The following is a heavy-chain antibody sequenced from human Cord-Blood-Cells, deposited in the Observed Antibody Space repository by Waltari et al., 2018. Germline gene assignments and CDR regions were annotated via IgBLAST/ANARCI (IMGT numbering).Heavy chain of an antibody. CDR3: ASGPEYSSSWFDY. CDR1: GGTFSSSA. D-gene: IGHD6-13*01. V-gene: IGHV1-69*09. Sequence: QVQLVQSGAEVKTPGSSVKVSCKASGGTFSSSAISWVRQPPGQGLEWMGTIIPVLGVENDAQRFLGWLTMTADKSTGTADKELSRLRSEDTAVYYCASGPEYSSSWFDYWGQGTLVTVSS. J-gene: IGHJ4*02. CDR2: IIPVLGVE.